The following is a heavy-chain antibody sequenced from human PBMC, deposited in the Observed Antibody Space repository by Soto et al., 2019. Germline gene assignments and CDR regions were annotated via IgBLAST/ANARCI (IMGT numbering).Heavy chain of an antibody. CDR1: GFTFDDYT. CDR2: ISWDGGST. J-gene: IGHJ4*02. V-gene: IGHV3-43*01. CDR3: AKDSSGYYDY. Sequence: VGSLRLSCAASGFTFDDYTMHWVRQAPGKGLEWVSLISWDGGSTYYADSVKGRFTISRDNSKNSLYLQMNSLRTEDTALYYCAKDSSGYYDYWGQGNLVTVSS. D-gene: IGHD3-22*01.